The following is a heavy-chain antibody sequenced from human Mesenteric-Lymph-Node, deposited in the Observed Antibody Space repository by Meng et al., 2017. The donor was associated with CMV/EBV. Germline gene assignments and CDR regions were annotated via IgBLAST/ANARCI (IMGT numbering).Heavy chain of an antibody. V-gene: IGHV3-48*03. Sequence: GESLKISCAASGFTFGNYEINWVRQAPGKALEWISYISHYDSSTYYADSVKGRFTISRDTAKNSFYLQMNSLRAEDTAVYYCARIRTALIRGDFDSWGQGTLVTVSS. CDR3: ARIRTALIRGDFDS. CDR2: ISHYDSST. D-gene: IGHD3-10*01. J-gene: IGHJ4*02. CDR1: GFTFGNYE.